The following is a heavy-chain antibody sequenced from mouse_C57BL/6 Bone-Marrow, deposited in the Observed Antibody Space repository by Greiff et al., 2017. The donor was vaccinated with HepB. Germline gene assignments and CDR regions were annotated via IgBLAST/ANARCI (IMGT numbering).Heavy chain of an antibody. Sequence: EVQVVESGGGLVKPGGSLKLSCAASGFTFSTYAMSWVRQTPEKRLEWVATISDGGSYTYYPDNVKGRFTISRDNAKNNLYLQMSHLKSEDTAMYYCARDGHHGAMDYWGQGTSVTVSS. CDR3: ARDGHHGAMDY. CDR2: ISDGGSYT. CDR1: GFTFSTYA. V-gene: IGHV5-4*01. J-gene: IGHJ4*01.